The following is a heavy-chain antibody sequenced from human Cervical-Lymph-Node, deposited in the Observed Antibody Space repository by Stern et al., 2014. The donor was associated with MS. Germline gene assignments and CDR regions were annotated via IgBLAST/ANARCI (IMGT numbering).Heavy chain of an antibody. Sequence: QDQLVQSGAEVKKPGSSVKVSCKASGDSFNNFDIGWVRQAPGQGPEWLGGITPLFGTANYAQRLQDRVTFTADESTSTTYMELSRLTSEDTAIYYCARHQGGISAFWGQGTLVTVSS. CDR3: ARHQGGISAF. CDR2: ITPLFGTA. CDR1: GDSFNNFD. J-gene: IGHJ4*02. D-gene: IGHD6-13*01. V-gene: IGHV1-69*12.